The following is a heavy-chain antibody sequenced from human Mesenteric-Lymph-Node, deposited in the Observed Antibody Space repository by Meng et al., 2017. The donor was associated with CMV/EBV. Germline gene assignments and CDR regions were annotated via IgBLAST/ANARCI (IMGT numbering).Heavy chain of an antibody. CDR3: ARVRRRSSSTWFDP. CDR2: IYYSGST. Sequence: GSLRLSCAVYGGSFSDYYWSWIRQPPGKGLEWIGYIYYSGSTNYNPSLKSRVTISVDTSKNQFSLKLSSVTAADTAVYYCARVRRRSSSTWFDPWGQGTLVTVSS. V-gene: IGHV4-59*01. J-gene: IGHJ5*02. D-gene: IGHD6-6*01. CDR1: GGSFSDYY.